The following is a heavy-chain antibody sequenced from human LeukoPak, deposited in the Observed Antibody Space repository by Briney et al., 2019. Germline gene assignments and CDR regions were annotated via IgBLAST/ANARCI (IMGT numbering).Heavy chain of an antibody. Sequence: SEPLSLTCTVSGGSISSSSYYWGWIRQPPGKGLEWIGSIYYSGSTYYNPSLKSRVTISVDTSKNQFSLKLSSVTAADTAVYYCARGKLTEAFDIWGQGTMVTVSS. CDR3: ARGKLTEAFDI. CDR2: IYYSGST. V-gene: IGHV4-39*07. J-gene: IGHJ3*02. D-gene: IGHD1-1*01. CDR1: GGSISSSSYY.